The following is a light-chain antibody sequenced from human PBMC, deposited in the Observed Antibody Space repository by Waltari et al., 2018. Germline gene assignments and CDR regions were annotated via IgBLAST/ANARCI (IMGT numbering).Light chain of an antibody. CDR1: QSVSSRW. CDR2: GAS. CDR3: QQYGNSAPIT. Sequence: EIVLTQSPGTLSLSPGERVTLSCRASQSVSSRWLAWYQQKPGQAPRRLIYGASSRATGIPDRCSGSGSGTDFTLTIARLEPEDFAMYYCQQYGNSAPITFGQGTRLEIK. J-gene: IGKJ5*01. V-gene: IGKV3-20*01.